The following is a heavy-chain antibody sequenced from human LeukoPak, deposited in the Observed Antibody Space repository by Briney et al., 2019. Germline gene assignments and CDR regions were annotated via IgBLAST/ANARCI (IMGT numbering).Heavy chain of an antibody. CDR3: ARAIRGYCSSTSCSPYFDY. D-gene: IGHD2-2*01. CDR1: GGSISSGDYY. J-gene: IGHJ4*02. Sequence: SETLSLTCTVSGGSISSGDYYWSWIRQPPGKGLEWIGYIYYSGSAYYNPSLKSRVTISVDTSKNQFSLKLSSVTAADTAVYYCARAIRGYCSSTSCSPYFDYWGQGTLVTVSS. CDR2: IYYSGSA. V-gene: IGHV4-30-4*01.